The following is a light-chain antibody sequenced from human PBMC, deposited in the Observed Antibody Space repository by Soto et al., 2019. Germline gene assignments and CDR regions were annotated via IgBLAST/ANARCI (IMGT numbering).Light chain of an antibody. CDR2: GAS. J-gene: IGKJ2*01. CDR1: QSINNNY. CDR3: EQDSSLYM. Sequence: EIVLTQSPGTLSLSPGERVTLSCRASQSINNNYLAWYQHKPGQAPRLIVYGASASATGIPDRFSGSGSGTDFTLTISRLEPEDFAVYYCEQDSSLYMLGQGTKLEIK. V-gene: IGKV3-20*01.